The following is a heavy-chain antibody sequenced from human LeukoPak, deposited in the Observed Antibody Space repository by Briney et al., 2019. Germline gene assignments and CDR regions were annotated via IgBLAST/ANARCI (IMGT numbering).Heavy chain of an antibody. Sequence: SETLSLTCTVSGGSISSSSYYWGWIRQPPGKGLEWIGSIYYSGSTYYNPSLKSRVTISVDTSKNQSSLKLSSVTAADTAVYYCARSQTGTTGFRIDYWGQGTLVTVSS. CDR2: IYYSGST. V-gene: IGHV4-39*01. J-gene: IGHJ4*02. CDR3: ARSQTGTTGFRIDY. D-gene: IGHD1-7*01. CDR1: GGSISSSSYY.